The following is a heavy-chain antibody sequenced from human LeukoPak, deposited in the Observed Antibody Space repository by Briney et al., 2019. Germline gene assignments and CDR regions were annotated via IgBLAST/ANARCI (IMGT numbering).Heavy chain of an antibody. D-gene: IGHD3-9*01. CDR2: IRSKAYGGTT. V-gene: IGHV3-49*03. CDR3: TRGGPYYDILTGYYMGPLFDY. CDR1: GFTFSSYA. Sequence: GGSLRLSCAASGFTFSSYAMSWFRQAPGKGLEWVGFIRSKAYGGTTEYAASVKGRFTISRDDSKSIAYLQMNSLKTEDTAVYYCTRGGPYYDILTGYYMGPLFDYWGQGTLVTVSS. J-gene: IGHJ4*02.